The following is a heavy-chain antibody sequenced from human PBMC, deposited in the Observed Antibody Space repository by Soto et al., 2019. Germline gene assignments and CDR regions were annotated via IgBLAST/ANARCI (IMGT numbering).Heavy chain of an antibody. CDR1: GFTFGSCW. CDR3: ARDTAYCLESFPYHHTHX. CDR2: INFDASQK. D-gene: IGHD2-21*01. Sequence: GSLILSCAASGFTFGSCWMRWVRQAPGKGLEWVSTINFDASQKKYVDSVKGRFTMSRDNAKNSLYLQMDSLRAEDTAVYYWARDTAYCLESFPYHHTHXWGHGTSVTVS. V-gene: IGHV3-7*01. J-gene: IGHJ6*02.